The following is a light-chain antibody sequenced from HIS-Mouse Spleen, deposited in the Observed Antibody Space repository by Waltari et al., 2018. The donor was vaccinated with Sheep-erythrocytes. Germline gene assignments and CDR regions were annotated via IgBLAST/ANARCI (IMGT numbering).Light chain of an antibody. V-gene: IGLV2-23*01. Sequence: QSALTQPASVSGSPGQSITISCTGTSSDVGSYNLVSWYQQHPGKAPKIMIYEGSKRPEGVSNRFSGSKSGNTASLTISGLQAEDEADYYCCSYAGSSTPWVFGGGTKLTVL. CDR2: EGS. J-gene: IGLJ3*02. CDR3: CSYAGSSTPWV. CDR1: SSDVGSYNL.